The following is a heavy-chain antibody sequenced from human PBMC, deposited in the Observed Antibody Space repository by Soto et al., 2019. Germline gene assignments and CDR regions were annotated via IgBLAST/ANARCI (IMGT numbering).Heavy chain of an antibody. J-gene: IGHJ4*02. V-gene: IGHV3-23*01. CDR1: GFTFSSYS. CDR2: ISGSGGST. CDR3: AILTSRGYSYGPFDY. Sequence: GGSLILSCAASGFTFSSYSMSWVRQAPGKGLEWVSAISGSGGSTYYADSVKGRFTISRDNSKNTLYLQMNSLRAEDTAVYYCAILTSRGYSYGPFDYWGQGTLVTVSS. D-gene: IGHD5-18*01.